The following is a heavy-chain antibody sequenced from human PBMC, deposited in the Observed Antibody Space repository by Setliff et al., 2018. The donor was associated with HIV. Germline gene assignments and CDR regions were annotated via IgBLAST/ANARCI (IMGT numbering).Heavy chain of an antibody. Sequence: PSETLSLTCTVSGGSISRSAPYWAWIRQSPGKGLEWIGQINHSGSTNYNPSLRSRVTISIGTSKNQFSLELSSVTAADTAVYYCARQNRGGRTVMTRGAFDTWGQGTLVTVSS. J-gene: IGHJ4*02. CDR2: INHSGST. CDR3: ARQNRGGRTVMTRGAFDT. V-gene: IGHV4-39*01. CDR1: GGSISRSAPY. D-gene: IGHD3-16*01.